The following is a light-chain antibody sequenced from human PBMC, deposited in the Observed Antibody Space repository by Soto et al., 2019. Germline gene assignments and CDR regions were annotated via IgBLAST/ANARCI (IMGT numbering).Light chain of an antibody. CDR1: QSVSSN. CDR3: QQYNNWPPWT. CDR2: GAS. J-gene: IGKJ1*01. Sequence: EIVMTQSPATLSVSPGERATLSCRASQSVSSNLAWYQQKPGQAPRLLIYGASTRATCIPARFSGSGSGTEFTLTISSLQSEDFAVYSCQQYNNWPPWTFGPGTKVEIK. V-gene: IGKV3-15*01.